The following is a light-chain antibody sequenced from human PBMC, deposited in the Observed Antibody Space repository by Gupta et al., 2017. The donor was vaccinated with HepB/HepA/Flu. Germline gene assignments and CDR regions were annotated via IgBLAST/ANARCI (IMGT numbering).Light chain of an antibody. Sequence: SYVLTQPPSVSVDPGKTARITCGGNNIGSKSVHCYQQKPGQAPVLVIYYDSDRPSGIPERFSGSNSGNTATLTISRVEAGDEADYYCQVWDSSSDLRYVFGTGTKVTVL. J-gene: IGLJ1*01. V-gene: IGLV3-21*04. CDR3: QVWDSSSDLRYV. CDR1: NIGSKS. CDR2: YDS.